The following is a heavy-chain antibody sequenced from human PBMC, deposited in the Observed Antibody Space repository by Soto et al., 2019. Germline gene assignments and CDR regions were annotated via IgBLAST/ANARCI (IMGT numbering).Heavy chain of an antibody. CDR3: EKYGVWWIRLGYFDY. J-gene: IGHJ4*02. CDR1: GFTFSSYA. Sequence: EVQLLESGGGLVQPGGSLRLSCAASGFTFSSYAMSWVRQAPGKGLEWVSAISGSGGSTYYADSVKGRFTISRDHSKNTLDLQMNSLRAEYTAVYYCEKYGVWWIRLGYFDYWGQRTRVTVAS. V-gene: IGHV3-23*01. CDR2: ISGSGGST. D-gene: IGHD5-12*01.